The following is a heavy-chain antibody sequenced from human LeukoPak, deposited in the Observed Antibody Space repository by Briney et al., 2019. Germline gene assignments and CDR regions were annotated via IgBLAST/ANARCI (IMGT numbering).Heavy chain of an antibody. V-gene: IGHV1-69*06. CDR3: ARLTGTTSCWFDP. D-gene: IGHD1-7*01. Sequence: ASVKVSCKASGGTFSSYAISWVRQAPGQGLEWMGGIIPIFGTANYAQKFQGRVTITADKSTSTAYMELSSLRSEDTAVYYCARLTGTTSCWFDPWGQGTLVTVSS. CDR1: GGTFSSYA. CDR2: IIPIFGTA. J-gene: IGHJ5*02.